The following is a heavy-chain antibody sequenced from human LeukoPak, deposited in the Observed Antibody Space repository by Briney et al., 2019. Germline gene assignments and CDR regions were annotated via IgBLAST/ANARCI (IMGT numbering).Heavy chain of an antibody. J-gene: IGHJ6*03. Sequence: GGSLRLSCAASGFTFNNFGMSWVRQAPGKGLEWVANIKQDGSEKYYVDSVKGRFTISRDNAKNSLHLQMNSLRAEDTAVYYCARKVGANTPMYYYYYMDVWGKGTTVNVPS. CDR2: IKQDGSEK. CDR1: GFTFNNFG. V-gene: IGHV3-7*01. CDR3: ARKVGANTPMYYYYYMDV. D-gene: IGHD1-26*01.